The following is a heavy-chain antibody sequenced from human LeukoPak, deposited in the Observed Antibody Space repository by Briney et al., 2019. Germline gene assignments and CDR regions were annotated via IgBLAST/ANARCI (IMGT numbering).Heavy chain of an antibody. D-gene: IGHD3-16*01. CDR2: ISSSGSTI. J-gene: IGHJ5*02. CDR3: ARTKYDYWFDP. Sequence: PGGSLRLSCAASGFTFGSYEMNWVRQAPGKGLEWVSYISSSGSTIYYAGSVKGRFTISRDNAKNSLYLQMNSLRAEDTAVYYCARTKYDYWFDPWGQGTLVTVSS. CDR1: GFTFGSYE. V-gene: IGHV3-48*03.